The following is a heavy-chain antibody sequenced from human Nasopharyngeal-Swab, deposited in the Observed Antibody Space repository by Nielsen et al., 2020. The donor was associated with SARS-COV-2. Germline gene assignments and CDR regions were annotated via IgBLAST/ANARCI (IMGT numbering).Heavy chain of an antibody. D-gene: IGHD5-12*01. J-gene: IGHJ3*01. CDR3: AREVPYSGHDDAFDL. CDR1: GFTFSSYS. V-gene: IGHV3-21*01. CDR2: ISSSSSYI. Sequence: GESLKISCAASGFTFSSYSMNWVRQAPGKGLEWVSSISSSSSYIYYADSVKGRFTISRDNAKNSLYLQMNSLRAEDMAVYYCAREVPYSGHDDAFDLWGQGTMVTVSS.